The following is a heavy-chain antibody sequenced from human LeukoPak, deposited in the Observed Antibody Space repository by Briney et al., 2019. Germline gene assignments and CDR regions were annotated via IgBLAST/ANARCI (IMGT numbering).Heavy chain of an antibody. D-gene: IGHD3-22*01. Sequence: GGSLRLSCAASGFTFSSYAMHWVRQASGKGLEWVAVISYDGSNKYYADSVKGRFTISRDNSKNTLYLQMNSLRAEDTAVYYCARVGYYYDSSGPFDYWGQGTLVTVSS. J-gene: IGHJ4*02. CDR2: ISYDGSNK. CDR1: GFTFSSYA. CDR3: ARVGYYYDSSGPFDY. V-gene: IGHV3-30*04.